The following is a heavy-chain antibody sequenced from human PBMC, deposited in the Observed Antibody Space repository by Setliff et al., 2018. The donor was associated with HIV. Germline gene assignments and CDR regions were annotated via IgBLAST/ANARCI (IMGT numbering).Heavy chain of an antibody. Sequence: GASVKVSCAASGFTFSKNSMNWVRQAPGKGLEWISYISSSSSTLYYADSVKGRFTISRDNAKNSLYLQMNSLRAEDTAVYYCVRTYYDILTGYGGFYYMDVWGKGTTVTVSS. J-gene: IGHJ6*03. CDR3: VRTYYDILTGYGGFYYMDV. CDR1: GFTFSKNS. CDR2: ISSSSSTL. D-gene: IGHD3-9*01. V-gene: IGHV3-48*01.